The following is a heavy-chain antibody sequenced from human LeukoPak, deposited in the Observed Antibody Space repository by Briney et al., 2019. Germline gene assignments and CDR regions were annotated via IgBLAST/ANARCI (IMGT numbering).Heavy chain of an antibody. J-gene: IGHJ4*02. CDR3: ARVSGYYSVVYLDY. D-gene: IGHD3-22*01. Sequence: GGSLRLSCAASGFTFSSYEMNWVRQAPGKGLEWVSYISSSGSTIYYADSVKGRFTISRDNAKNSLYLQMNSLRAEDTAVYYCARVSGYYSVVYLDYWGQGTLVTVSS. CDR2: ISSSGSTI. CDR1: GFTFSSYE. V-gene: IGHV3-48*03.